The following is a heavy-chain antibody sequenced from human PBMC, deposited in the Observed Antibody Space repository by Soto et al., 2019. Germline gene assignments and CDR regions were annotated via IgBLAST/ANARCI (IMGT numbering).Heavy chain of an antibody. D-gene: IGHD1-20*01. J-gene: IGHJ5*02. CDR2: IYTSGST. CDR3: ARYNIAIRGFDP. CDR1: GGSISSYY. V-gene: IGHV4-4*07. Sequence: TLSLTCTVSGGSISSYYWSWIRQPAGKGLEWIGRIYTSGSTNYNPSLKSRVTMSVDTSKNQFSLNLTSVTAADTAVYYCARYNIAIRGFDPWGQGTLVTVSS.